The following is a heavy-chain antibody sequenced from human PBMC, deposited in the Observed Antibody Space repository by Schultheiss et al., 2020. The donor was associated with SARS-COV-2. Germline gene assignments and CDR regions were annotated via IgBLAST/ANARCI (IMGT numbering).Heavy chain of an antibody. CDR1: GFTFSSYA. CDR3: ARDPTRSGYYPTYYYYYYGMDV. Sequence: GSLRLSCAASGFTFSSYAMHWVRQAPGKGLEYVSAISSNGGSTYYANSVKGRFTISRDNSKNTLYLQMGSLRAEDMAVYYCARDPTRSGYYPTYYYYYYGMDVWGQGTTVTVSS. CDR2: ISSNGGST. D-gene: IGHD3-3*01. V-gene: IGHV3-64*01. J-gene: IGHJ6*02.